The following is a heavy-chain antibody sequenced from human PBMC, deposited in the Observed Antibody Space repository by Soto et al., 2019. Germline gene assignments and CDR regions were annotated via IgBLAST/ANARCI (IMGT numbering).Heavy chain of an antibody. J-gene: IGHJ4*02. CDR3: ARVGGLAARTFDY. CDR2: IYYSGST. D-gene: IGHD6-6*01. Sequence: QVLLQESGPKLVKPSETLFLTCTGPGCSISDFYWSWIRQPPGMGLEWNGYIYYSGSTNYKPSLKGRVTISVDTSKNQFSLNLRSMSPADTAVYYCARVGGLAARTFDYWGPGTLVTVSS. V-gene: IGHV4-59*01. CDR1: GCSISDFY.